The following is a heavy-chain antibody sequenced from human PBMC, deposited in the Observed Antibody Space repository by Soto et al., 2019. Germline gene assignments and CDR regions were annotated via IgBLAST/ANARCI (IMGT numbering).Heavy chain of an antibody. V-gene: IGHV4-59*01. CDR2: IYYSGST. D-gene: IGHD6-19*01. CDR3: AREGSGWYNNWFDP. Sequence: QVQLQESGPGLVKPSETLSLTCTVSGGSISSYYWSWIRQPPGKGLEWIGYIYYSGSTNYNPSLKSRVTISVDTSKNQFSLKLSSVTAADTAVYYCAREGSGWYNNWFDPWGQGTLVTVSS. CDR1: GGSISSYY. J-gene: IGHJ5*02.